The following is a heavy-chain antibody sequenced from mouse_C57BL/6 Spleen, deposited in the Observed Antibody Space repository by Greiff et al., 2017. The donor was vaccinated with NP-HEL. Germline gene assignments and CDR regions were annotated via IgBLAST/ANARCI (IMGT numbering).Heavy chain of an antibody. CDR2: IDPSDSYT. D-gene: IGHD2-3*01. Sequence: QVQLQQPGAELVMPGASVKLSCKASGYTFTSYWMHWVKQRPGQGLEWIGEIDPSDSYTNYNQKFKGKSTLTVDKPSSTAYMQLSSLTSEDSAVYYCARGPYDGSPWFAYWGQVTLVTVSA. V-gene: IGHV1-69*01. CDR1: GYTFTSYW. CDR3: ARGPYDGSPWFAY. J-gene: IGHJ3*01.